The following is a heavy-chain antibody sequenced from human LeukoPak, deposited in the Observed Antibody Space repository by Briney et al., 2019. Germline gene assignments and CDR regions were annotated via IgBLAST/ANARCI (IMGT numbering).Heavy chain of an antibody. CDR3: AKGAPWGDRYFDL. D-gene: IGHD2-21*02. CDR1: GFTFSSYA. Sequence: PGRSLRLSCTASGFTFSSYAMSWVRRAPGKGLEWVSTNSGSGGSTYYADSVRGRFTISRDNSKNTLYLQMNSLRVEDTAVYHCAKGAPWGDRYFDLWGRGTLVTVSS. V-gene: IGHV3-23*01. CDR2: NSGSGGST. J-gene: IGHJ2*01.